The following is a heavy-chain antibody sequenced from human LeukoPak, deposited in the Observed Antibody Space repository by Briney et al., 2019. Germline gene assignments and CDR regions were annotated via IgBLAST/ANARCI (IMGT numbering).Heavy chain of an antibody. CDR1: GFTFSTYG. J-gene: IGHJ6*03. Sequence: GGSLRLSCAASGFTFSTYGMHWVRQAPGKGLEWVAFIRYDGSNKYYADSVKGRFTISRDNAKNSLYLQMNSLRAEDTAVYYCARDLREGSSWYLYYYYYYMDVWGKGTTVTVSS. V-gene: IGHV3-30*02. CDR3: ARDLREGSSWYLYYYYYYMDV. CDR2: IRYDGSNK. D-gene: IGHD6-13*01.